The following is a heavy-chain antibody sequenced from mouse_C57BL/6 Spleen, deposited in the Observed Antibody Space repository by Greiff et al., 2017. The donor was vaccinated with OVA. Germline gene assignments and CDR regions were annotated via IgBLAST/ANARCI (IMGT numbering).Heavy chain of an antibody. Sequence: EVQRVESGGGLVKPGGSLKLSCAASGFTFSDYGMHWVRQAPETGLEWVAYISSGSSTIYYADPVKGRFTISSDNAKNTLFLQMTSLRSEDTAMYYCARGAYYYAMDYWGQGTSVTVSS. CDR3: ARGAYYYAMDY. J-gene: IGHJ4*01. CDR1: GFTFSDYG. CDR2: ISSGSSTI. V-gene: IGHV5-17*01.